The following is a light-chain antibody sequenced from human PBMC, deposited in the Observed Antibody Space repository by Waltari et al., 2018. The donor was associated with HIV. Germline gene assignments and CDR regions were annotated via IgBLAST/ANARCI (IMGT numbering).Light chain of an antibody. Sequence: QSVLTQPPSASGTPGQRVTISCSGSSSNIESNYVYWYQQLPGTAPKLLIDRSIQRPSGVPDRFSGSKSGTSASLAISGLRSEDEADYYCAAWDDSLSVVVFGGGTKLTVL. J-gene: IGLJ2*01. V-gene: IGLV1-47*01. CDR1: SSNIESNY. CDR2: RSI. CDR3: AAWDDSLSVVV.